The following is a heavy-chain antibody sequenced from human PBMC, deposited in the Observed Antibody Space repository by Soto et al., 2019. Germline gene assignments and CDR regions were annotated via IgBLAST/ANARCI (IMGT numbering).Heavy chain of an antibody. Sequence: GGSLRLSCAASGFTFSSYAMSWVRQAPGKGLEWVSAISGSGGSTYYADSVKGRFTISRDNSKNTLYLQMNSLRAEDTAVYYCAKADEVVAANVGVRDDAFDIWGQGTMVTVSS. V-gene: IGHV3-23*01. D-gene: IGHD2-15*01. CDR2: ISGSGGST. CDR1: GFTFSSYA. CDR3: AKADEVVAANVGVRDDAFDI. J-gene: IGHJ3*02.